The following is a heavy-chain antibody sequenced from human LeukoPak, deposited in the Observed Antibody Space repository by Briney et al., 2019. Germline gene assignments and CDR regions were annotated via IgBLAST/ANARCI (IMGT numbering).Heavy chain of an antibody. CDR2: ISPSGDRT. J-gene: IGHJ4*02. Sequence: GGSLRLSCAASGFTFGSYGTSWVRQAPGKGLEWVSFISPSGDRTSNADSVEGRFTISRDNPRDTLYLQMNSLRDEDTAVYYCAKRIAPFKDFDYWGQGTLVTVSS. CDR1: GFTFGSYG. CDR3: AKRIAPFKDFDY. V-gene: IGHV3-23*01. D-gene: IGHD2-15*01.